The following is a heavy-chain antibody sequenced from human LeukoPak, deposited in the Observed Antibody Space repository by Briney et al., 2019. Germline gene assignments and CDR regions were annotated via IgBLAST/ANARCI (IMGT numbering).Heavy chain of an antibody. V-gene: IGHV3-30-3*01. D-gene: IGHD6-13*01. Sequence: GGSLRLSCAASGFTFSSYAMHWVRQAPGKGLEWVAVISYDGSNKYYADSVKGRFIISRDNSKNTLYLQMNSLRAEDTAVYYCARDDSSSCDYWGQGTLVTVSS. CDR3: ARDDSSSCDY. CDR2: ISYDGSNK. J-gene: IGHJ4*02. CDR1: GFTFSSYA.